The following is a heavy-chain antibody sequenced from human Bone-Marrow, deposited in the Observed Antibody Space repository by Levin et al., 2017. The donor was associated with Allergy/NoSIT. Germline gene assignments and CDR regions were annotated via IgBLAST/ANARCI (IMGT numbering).Heavy chain of an antibody. D-gene: IGHD3-16*02. CDR2: VYYSGST. Sequence: SETLSLTCTVSGASVSSDGYFWTWIRQFPGKGLEWIGYVYYSGSTNYNPSLKSRVTMSVDTTHSQFSLKLKSVTAADTAMYYCASHRCTPAACSALLFDSWGHGTLVTVSS. V-gene: IGHV4-61*08. CDR1: GASVSSDGYF. J-gene: IGHJ4*01. CDR3: ASHRCTPAACSALLFDS.